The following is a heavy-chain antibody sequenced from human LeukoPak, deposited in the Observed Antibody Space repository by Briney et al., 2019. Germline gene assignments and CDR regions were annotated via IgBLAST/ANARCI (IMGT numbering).Heavy chain of an antibody. CDR2: ISYDGRKT. CDR3: AKDAAGPEY. CDR1: GFTFSTYW. Sequence: PGGSLRLSCAASGFTFSTYWMHWVRQAPGKGLEWVAVISYDGRKTYHADSVKGRFTISRDNSRNTLYLQMNGLRAEDTAVYYCAKDAAGPEYWGQGTLVTVSS. D-gene: IGHD6-13*01. J-gene: IGHJ4*02. V-gene: IGHV3-30*18.